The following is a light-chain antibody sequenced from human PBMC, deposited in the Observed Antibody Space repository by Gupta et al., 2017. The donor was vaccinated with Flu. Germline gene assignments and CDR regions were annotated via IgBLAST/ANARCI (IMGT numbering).Light chain of an antibody. J-gene: IGKJ4*01. CDR2: AAS. V-gene: IGKV1-39*01. CDR3: QQCSAITLT. CDR1: QTINRC. Sequence: DMQMIQAPASLSAAVGDRVTITCRASQTINRCLNWYQQKPGKAPSLIISAASTSKSGVPSRFSGSGSATDFTLTIRSLPPDHFATYYCQQCSAITLTFGRGTKVEI.